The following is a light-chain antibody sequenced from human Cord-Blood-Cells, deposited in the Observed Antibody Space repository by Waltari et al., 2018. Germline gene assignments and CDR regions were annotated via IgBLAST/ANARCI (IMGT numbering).Light chain of an antibody. CDR1: SSNTGAGYD. CDR2: GNS. V-gene: IGLV1-40*01. J-gene: IGLJ1*01. Sequence: QSVLTQPPSVSGAPRPRVTISCTASSSNTGAGYDVHWYQQLPGTAPKLLIYGNSNRPSGVPDRFSGSKSGTSASLAITGLQAEDEADYYCQSYDSSLSGYVFGTGTKVTVL. CDR3: QSYDSSLSGYV.